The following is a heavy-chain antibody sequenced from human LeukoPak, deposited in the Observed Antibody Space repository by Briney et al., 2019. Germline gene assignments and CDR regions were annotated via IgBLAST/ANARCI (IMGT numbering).Heavy chain of an antibody. Sequence: SVKVSCKASGGTFSSYAISWVRQAPGQGLEWMGRIIPILGIANYAQKFQGRVTITADKSTSTAYMELSSLRSEDTAVYYCAKPLVTYYYDSSGYYAFGYWGQGTLVTVTS. D-gene: IGHD3-22*01. V-gene: IGHV1-69*04. J-gene: IGHJ4*02. CDR1: GGTFSSYA. CDR3: AKPLVTYYYDSSGYYAFGY. CDR2: IIPILGIA.